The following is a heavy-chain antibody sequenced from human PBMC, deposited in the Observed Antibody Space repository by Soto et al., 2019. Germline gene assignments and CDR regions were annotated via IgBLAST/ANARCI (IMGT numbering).Heavy chain of an antibody. CDR1: GFTFSSYG. J-gene: IGHJ2*01. CDR2: ISYDGSNK. V-gene: IGHV3-30*18. CDR3: AKGLPFDL. Sequence: QVQLVESGGGVVQPGRSLRLSCAASGFTFSSYGMHWVRQAPGKGLEWVAVISYDGSNKYYADSVKRRFTISRDNSKNPLYLQMNSLRAEDAAVSYCAKGLPFDLWGRGTLVTVSS.